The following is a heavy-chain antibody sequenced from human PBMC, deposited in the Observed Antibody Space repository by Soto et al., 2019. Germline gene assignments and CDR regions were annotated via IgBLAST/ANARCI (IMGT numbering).Heavy chain of an antibody. J-gene: IGHJ3*02. V-gene: IGHV2-5*02. CDR1: VFSLITSGVG. Sequence: XGPTLVNPTQTLPLTCTFSVFSLITSGVGVGWIRQPPGKALEWLALIYWDDDKRYSPSLKSRLTITKDTSKNQVVLTMTNMDPVDTATYYCANSFPPLWFGEFPGAFDIWGQGTMVTVSS. D-gene: IGHD3-10*01. CDR2: IYWDDDK. CDR3: ANSFPPLWFGEFPGAFDI.